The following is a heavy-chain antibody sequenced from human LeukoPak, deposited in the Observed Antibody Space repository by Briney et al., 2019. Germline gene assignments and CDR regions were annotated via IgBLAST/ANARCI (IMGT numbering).Heavy chain of an antibody. CDR1: GFTFSSYS. CDR3: ARESRQWLGHYYYYMDV. V-gene: IGHV3-21*01. D-gene: IGHD6-19*01. Sequence: GGSLRLSCAASGFTFSSYSMNWVRQAPGKGLEWVSSISSSSSYIYYADSVKGRFTISRDNAKNSLYLQMNSLRAEDTAVYYCARESRQWLGHYYYYMDVWGKGTTVTVSS. CDR2: ISSSSSYI. J-gene: IGHJ6*03.